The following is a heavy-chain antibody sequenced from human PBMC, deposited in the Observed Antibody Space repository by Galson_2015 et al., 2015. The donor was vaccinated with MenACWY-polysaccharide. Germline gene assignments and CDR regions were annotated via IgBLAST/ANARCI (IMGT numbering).Heavy chain of an antibody. CDR2: INPSGGST. CDR1: GYTFTSYY. Sequence: SVKVSCKASGYTFTSYYMHWVRQAPGQGLEWMGIINPSGGSTSYAQKFQGRVTMTRDTSTSTVYMELSSLRSEDTAVYYCARAQEMAARREYFQHWGQGTLVTVSS. J-gene: IGHJ1*01. CDR3: ARAQEMAARREYFQH. D-gene: IGHD6-6*01. V-gene: IGHV1-46*01.